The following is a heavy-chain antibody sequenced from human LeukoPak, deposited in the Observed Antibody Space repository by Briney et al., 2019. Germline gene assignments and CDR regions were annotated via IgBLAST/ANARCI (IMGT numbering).Heavy chain of an antibody. CDR1: GFTFISYW. V-gene: IGHV3-74*01. CDR2: INSDGSYT. D-gene: IGHD3-22*01. J-gene: IGHJ4*02. Sequence: GGSLRLSCAASGFTFISYWMHWARQAPGKGLVWVSRINSDGSYTSYADSVKGRFTVSRDNAKNTLFLQMNSLRAEDTAVYYCAKYRYDSSAGRNFDYWGQGTLVTVSS. CDR3: AKYRYDSSAGRNFDY.